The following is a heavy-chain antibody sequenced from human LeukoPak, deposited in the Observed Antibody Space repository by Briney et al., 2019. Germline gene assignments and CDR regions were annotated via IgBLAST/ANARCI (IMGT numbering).Heavy chain of an antibody. Sequence: SVKVSCKASGGTFSSYAISWVRQAPGQGLEWMGGIIPIFGTANYAQKFQGRVTITADESTSTAYMELSSPRSEDTAVYYCARAELASYYYYYYGMDVWGQGTTVTVSS. CDR2: IIPIFGTA. V-gene: IGHV1-69*13. D-gene: IGHD2-2*01. J-gene: IGHJ6*02. CDR1: GGTFSSYA. CDR3: ARAELASYYYYYYGMDV.